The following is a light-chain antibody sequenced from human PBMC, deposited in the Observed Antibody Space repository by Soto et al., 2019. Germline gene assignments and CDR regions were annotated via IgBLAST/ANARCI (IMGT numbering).Light chain of an antibody. Sequence: QSVLTQPPSVSGAPGQRVTISCTGSSSNIGAGYDVHWYQQLPGTAPKLLIYGNSNRPSGVPDRFSGSKSGTSASLAITGLKAEDEADYYCQYYDSSLSGLPDVVFGGGTQLTVL. V-gene: IGLV1-40*01. CDR3: QYYDSSLSGLPDVV. J-gene: IGLJ2*01. CDR2: GNS. CDR1: SSNIGAGYD.